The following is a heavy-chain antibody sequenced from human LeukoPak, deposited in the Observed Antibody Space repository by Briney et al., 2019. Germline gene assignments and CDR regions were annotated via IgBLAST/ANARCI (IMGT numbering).Heavy chain of an antibody. J-gene: IGHJ4*02. V-gene: IGHV3-7*05. CDR1: GFTPRNCW. CDR2: IKPDGSEK. Sequence: GGSLRLSCAASGFTPRNCWMNRVRHAPGKGLGWVANIKPDGSEKYYLDSVRGRFTISRDNAKNSLYLQMNSLRAEDTAVYYCASGLDWGQGTLVTVST. CDR3: ASGLD.